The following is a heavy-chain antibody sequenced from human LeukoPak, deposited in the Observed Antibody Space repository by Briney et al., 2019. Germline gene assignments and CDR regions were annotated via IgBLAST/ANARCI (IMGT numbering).Heavy chain of an antibody. Sequence: ASVKVSCKASGYTFTGYYMHWVRQAPGQGLEWMGWINPNSGGTNYAQKFQGRVTMTRDTSISTAYMELSRLRSDDTAVYYCARDRDWNDGFHYYYYMDVWGKGTTVTVSS. J-gene: IGHJ6*03. D-gene: IGHD1-1*01. V-gene: IGHV1-2*02. CDR2: INPNSGGT. CDR1: GYTFTGYY. CDR3: ARDRDWNDGFHYYYYMDV.